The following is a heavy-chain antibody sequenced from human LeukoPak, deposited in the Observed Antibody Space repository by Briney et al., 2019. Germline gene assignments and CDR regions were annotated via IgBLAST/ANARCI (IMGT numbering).Heavy chain of an antibody. CDR2: INHSGST. V-gene: IGHV4-34*01. Sequence: LETLSLTCAVYGGSFSGYYWSWIRQPPGKGLEWIGEINHSGSTNYNPSLKSRVTISVDTSKNQFSLKLSSVTAADTAVYYCARSLQGNPTYDAFDIWGQGTMVTVSS. D-gene: IGHD4-23*01. CDR3: ARSLQGNPTYDAFDI. CDR1: GGSFSGYY. J-gene: IGHJ3*02.